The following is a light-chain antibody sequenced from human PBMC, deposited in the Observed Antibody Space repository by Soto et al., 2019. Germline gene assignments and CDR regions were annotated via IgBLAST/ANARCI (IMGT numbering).Light chain of an antibody. CDR2: DVN. CDR3: TSYTTSNTLT. J-gene: IGLJ2*01. Sequence: QSVLTQPASVSGSPGQSITLSCTGTSRDIGAYNYVSWFQQYPGEAPKCMIYDVNNRPSGVSNRFSGSKSGNTASLTISGLQAEDEAVYYCTSYTTSNTLTLGGGTKLTVL. CDR1: SRDIGAYNY. V-gene: IGLV2-14*03.